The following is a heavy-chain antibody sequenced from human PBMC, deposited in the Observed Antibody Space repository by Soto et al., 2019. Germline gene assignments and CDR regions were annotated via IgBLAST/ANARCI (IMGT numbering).Heavy chain of an antibody. CDR2: IYYSGST. Sequence: SETLSLTCTVSGGSISSYYWSWIRQPPGKGLEWIGNIYYSGSTNYNPSLKSRVTISVDTSKNQFSLKLSSVAAADTAVYYCARRVGATNKNYFDYWGQGTLVTVSS. D-gene: IGHD1-26*01. CDR1: GGSISSYY. J-gene: IGHJ4*02. V-gene: IGHV4-59*08. CDR3: ARRVGATNKNYFDY.